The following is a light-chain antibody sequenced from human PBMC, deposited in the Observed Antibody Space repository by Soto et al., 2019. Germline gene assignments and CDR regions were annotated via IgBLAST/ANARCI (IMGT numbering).Light chain of an antibody. Sequence: QSALTQPPSASGSPGQSVTISCTGTSSDVGGYNYVSWYQHHPGRAPKLMIYEVSKRPSGVPDRFSGSKSGNTASLTVSGLQAEDEADYYCSSYAGSSFGFGTGTKRTVL. CDR3: SSYAGSSFG. J-gene: IGLJ1*01. V-gene: IGLV2-8*01. CDR2: EVS. CDR1: SSDVGGYNY.